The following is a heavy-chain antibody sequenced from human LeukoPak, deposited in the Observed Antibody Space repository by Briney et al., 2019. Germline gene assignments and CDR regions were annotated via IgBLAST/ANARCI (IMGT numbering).Heavy chain of an antibody. D-gene: IGHD5-24*01. V-gene: IGHV1-8*01. J-gene: IGHJ3*02. CDR1: GYTFTSYN. Sequence: GASVKVSCKASGYTFTSYNIDWARQATGQGLEWMGWMNPNNGNTGSAQKFQGRVTMTRDTSITTAYMELSSLSSGDTAIYYCKMAKEGNAFDIWGQGTMVTVSS. CDR2: MNPNNGNT. CDR3: KMAKEGNAFDI.